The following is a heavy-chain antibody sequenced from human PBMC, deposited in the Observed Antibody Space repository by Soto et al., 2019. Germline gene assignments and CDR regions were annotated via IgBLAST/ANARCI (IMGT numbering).Heavy chain of an antibody. D-gene: IGHD3-10*01. CDR3: GTYGSIFDH. J-gene: IGHJ4*02. V-gene: IGHV3-30*03. Sequence: QVQLVESGGGVLQPGRSLRLSCAASGLAFSSYGMHWVRQAPGKGLEWVSLISYDASNKYYADSVKGRFTISRDNSKNTLYLQMNSLRTDDTAVYYCGTYGSIFDHWGQGTLVTVSS. CDR2: ISYDASNK. CDR1: GLAFSSYG.